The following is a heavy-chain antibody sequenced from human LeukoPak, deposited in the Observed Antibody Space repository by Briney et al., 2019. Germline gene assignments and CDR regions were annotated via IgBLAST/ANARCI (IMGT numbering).Heavy chain of an antibody. V-gene: IGHV1-2*04. J-gene: IGHJ4*02. CDR1: GYTFTGYY. CDR3: ARYERSGWPFDY. CDR2: INPNSGGT. Sequence: ASVKVSCKASGYTFTGYYMHWVRQAPGQGLEWMGWINPNSGGTNYAQKFQGWVTMTRDTSISTAYMELRSLRSDDTAVYYCARYERSGWPFDYWGQGTLVTVSS. D-gene: IGHD6-19*01.